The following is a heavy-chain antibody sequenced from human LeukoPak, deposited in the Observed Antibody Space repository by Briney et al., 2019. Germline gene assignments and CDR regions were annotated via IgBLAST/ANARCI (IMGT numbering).Heavy chain of an antibody. CDR1: GFTFSSYA. J-gene: IGHJ4*02. CDR2: ISGSGGNT. Sequence: GGSLRLSCAASGFTFSSYAMSWVRQAPGKGLDWVSAISGSGGNTYYADSVKGRFTISRDNNKNSLYLQMNSLRTEDTAFYYCATDRDYWGQGTLVTVSS. V-gene: IGHV3-23*01. CDR3: ATDRDY.